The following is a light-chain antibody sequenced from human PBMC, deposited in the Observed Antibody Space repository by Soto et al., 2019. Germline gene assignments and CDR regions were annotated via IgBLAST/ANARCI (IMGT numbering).Light chain of an antibody. V-gene: IGLV4-69*01. Sequence: QAVVTQSPSASASLGASVKLTCTLSSGHSSYAIAWHQQQPEKGPRYLMKLNSDGSHSQVDGIPDRFSGSSAGAERYLTISSLQSEDEADYYCQTWGTGIPGVFGGGTKVTVL. CDR3: QTWGTGIPGV. CDR1: SGHSSYA. J-gene: IGLJ3*02. CDR2: LNSDGSH.